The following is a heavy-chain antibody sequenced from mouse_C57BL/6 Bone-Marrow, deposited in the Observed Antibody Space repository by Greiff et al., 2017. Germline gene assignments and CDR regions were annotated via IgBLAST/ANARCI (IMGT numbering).Heavy chain of an antibody. CDR3: ARSYDYDDYTMDY. V-gene: IGHV1-82*01. D-gene: IGHD2-4*01. Sequence: QVQLQQSGPELVKPGASVKISCKASGYAFSSSWMNWVKQRPGKGLEWIGMMHPNGGSPDYNEKFKSEATLSVDKSSRTAYMELSSLTSEDSAVYYCARSYDYDDYTMDYWGQGTSVTVSS. CDR1: GYAFSSSW. J-gene: IGHJ4*01. CDR2: MHPNGGSP.